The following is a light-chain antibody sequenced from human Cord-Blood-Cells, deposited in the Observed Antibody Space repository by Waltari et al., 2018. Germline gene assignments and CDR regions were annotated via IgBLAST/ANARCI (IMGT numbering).Light chain of an antibody. CDR1: QSVSSN. Sequence: EIVMTQSPATLSVSPGERATLSCRASQSVSSNLAWYQQKPGQAPRLLIYGASNRATGIPARFSGRVSGTEFTRTISSLQSEDFAGYYCQQYNNWPPWTFGQGTKVEIK. J-gene: IGKJ1*01. CDR3: QQYNNWPPWT. CDR2: GAS. V-gene: IGKV3-15*01.